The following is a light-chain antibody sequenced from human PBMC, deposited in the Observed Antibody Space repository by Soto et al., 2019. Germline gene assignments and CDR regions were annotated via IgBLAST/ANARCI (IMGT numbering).Light chain of an antibody. J-gene: IGKJ4*01. V-gene: IGKV3-20*01. Sequence: EIVLTQSPGTLSLSPGERATLSCRASQSVSSSYLAWYQQKPGQAPRLLIYGASSRATGIPDRFSGSGSGTAFTLNISRLEPEDFAVYYCQKYGSSTLTFGGGTKVEIK. CDR3: QKYGSSTLT. CDR1: QSVSSSY. CDR2: GAS.